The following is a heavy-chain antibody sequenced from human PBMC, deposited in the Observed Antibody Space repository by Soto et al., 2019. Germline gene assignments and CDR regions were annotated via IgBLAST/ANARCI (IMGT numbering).Heavy chain of an antibody. J-gene: IGHJ5*02. CDR2: ITPIFVTA. CDR3: ARPNFYYETRGYNDPKGTGCGP. CDR1: GGTFSSNG. D-gene: IGHD3-22*01. V-gene: IGHV1-69*01. Sequence: QEQLVQSGSEVQQPGSSVKVSCKASGGTFSSNGISWVRQAPGQGLEWLGGITPIFVTAKYAQKFQGRVTITADESTNTAYLEVSGLRAEDTAVYYCARPNFYYETRGYNDPKGTGCGPWGQGSLVTVSS.